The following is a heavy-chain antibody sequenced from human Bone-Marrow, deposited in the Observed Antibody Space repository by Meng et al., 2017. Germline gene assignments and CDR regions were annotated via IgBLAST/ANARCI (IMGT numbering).Heavy chain of an antibody. CDR1: GYNFPDYW. J-gene: IGHJ4*02. CDR2: IDPKSGDT. V-gene: IGHV1-2*06. D-gene: IGHD6-13*01. CDR3: ARDAGRAAGPR. Sequence: QVQLVQSGAEVKKPGASVKVSCKPSGYNFPDYWLHWVRRAPGQGLEWMGRIDPKSGDTHYAQRFQGRVTMTGDTSISTAYMDLSRLTSDDTAVYYCARDAGRAAGPRWGQGTLVTVSS.